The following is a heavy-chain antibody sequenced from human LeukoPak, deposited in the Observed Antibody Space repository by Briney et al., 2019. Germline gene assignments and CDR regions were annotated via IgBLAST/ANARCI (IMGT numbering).Heavy chain of an antibody. V-gene: IGHV3-21*01. D-gene: IGHD2-2*01. J-gene: IGHJ4*02. CDR3: ARAGVSSTSPIDY. CDR1: GFTFTSHN. CDR2: ISSRSSYI. Sequence: PGGSLRLSCAASGFTFTSHNMNWVRQAPGKGLEWVSSISSRSSYIFYADSVKGRFNISRDNAKNSLYLQMNSLRAEDTAVYYCARAGVSSTSPIDYWGRGTLVTVSS.